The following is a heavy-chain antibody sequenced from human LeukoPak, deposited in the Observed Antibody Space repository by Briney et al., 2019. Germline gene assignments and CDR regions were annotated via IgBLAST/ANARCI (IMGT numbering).Heavy chain of an antibody. Sequence: AASVKVSCKASGGTFSGYAISWVRQAPGQGLEWMGRIIPIFGTANYAQKFQGRVTITTDESTSTAYMELSSLRSEDTAVYYCAVIAVAGKSDPWGQGTLVTVSS. V-gene: IGHV1-69*05. CDR1: GGTFSGYA. J-gene: IGHJ5*02. CDR2: IIPIFGTA. D-gene: IGHD6-19*01. CDR3: AVIAVAGKSDP.